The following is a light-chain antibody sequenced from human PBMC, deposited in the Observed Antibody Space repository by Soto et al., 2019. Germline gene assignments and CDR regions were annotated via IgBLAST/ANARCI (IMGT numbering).Light chain of an antibody. J-gene: IGKJ1*01. V-gene: IGKV3-20*01. CDR1: QSVSSSY. CDR2: GAS. Sequence: EIVLTQSPGTLSLSPGERATLSCRASQSVSSSYLAWYQQKPGQAPRLLIYGASSRATGIPDRFSGSGSGTDLTLTISRMEPEDCAVYYCQQYGSSPRPRTTFGQGTKVEIK. CDR3: QQYGSSPRPRTT.